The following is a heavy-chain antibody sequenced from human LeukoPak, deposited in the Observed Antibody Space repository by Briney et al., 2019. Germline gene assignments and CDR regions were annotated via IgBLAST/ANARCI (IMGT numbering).Heavy chain of an antibody. CDR2: ISGSGGST. CDR1: GFTYSSYA. Sequence: GGSLRLSCAASGFTYSSYAMSWVRQAPGKGLEWVSAISGSGGSTYYADSVKGRFTISRDNSKNTLYLQMNSLRAEDTAVYYCAKDLARSVVVPAAINYYYYYGMDVWGQGTTVTVSS. CDR3: AKDLARSVVVPAAINYYYYYGMDV. J-gene: IGHJ6*02. D-gene: IGHD2-2*01. V-gene: IGHV3-23*01.